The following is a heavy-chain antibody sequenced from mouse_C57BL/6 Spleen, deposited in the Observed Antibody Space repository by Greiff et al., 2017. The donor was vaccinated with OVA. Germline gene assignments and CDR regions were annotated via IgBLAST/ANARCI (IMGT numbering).Heavy chain of an antibody. CDR3: TRGYYVYYFDY. V-gene: IGHV1-15*01. J-gene: IGHJ2*01. Sequence: VQGVESGAELVRPGASVTLSCKASGYTFTDYEMHWVKQTPVHGLEWIGAIDPETGGTAYNQKFKGKAILTADKSSSRAYMELRSLTSEDSAVYYCTRGYYVYYFDYWGQGTTLTVSS. CDR2: IDPETGGT. D-gene: IGHD2-1*01. CDR1: GYTFTDYE.